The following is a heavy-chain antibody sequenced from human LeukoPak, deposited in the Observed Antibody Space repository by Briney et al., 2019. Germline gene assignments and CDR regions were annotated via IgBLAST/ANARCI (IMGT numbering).Heavy chain of an antibody. V-gene: IGHV3-30*03. CDR3: ARCHQGIPAFDI. CDR2: ISYDGSNK. CDR1: GFTFSSYG. J-gene: IGHJ3*02. D-gene: IGHD2-2*02. Sequence: PGGSLRLSCAASGFTFSSYGMHWVRQAPGKGLEWVAVISYDGSNKYYADSVKGRFTISRDNAKNSLYLQMNSLRAEDTAVYYCARCHQGIPAFDIWGQGTMVTVSS.